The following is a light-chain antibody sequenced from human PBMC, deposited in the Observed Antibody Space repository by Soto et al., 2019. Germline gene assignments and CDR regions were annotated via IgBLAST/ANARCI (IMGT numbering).Light chain of an antibody. V-gene: IGLV2-11*01. CDR2: DVS. CDR1: SSDVGGYNY. CDR3: CSYAGSYTGF. Sequence: QSVLTQPRSVSGSPGQSVTISCTGTSSDVGGYNYVSWYQQHPGKAPKLMIYDVSKRPSGVPDRFSGSKSGNTASLTISGLQAEDEADYSCCSYAGSYTGFFRGGTKHTVL. J-gene: IGLJ2*01.